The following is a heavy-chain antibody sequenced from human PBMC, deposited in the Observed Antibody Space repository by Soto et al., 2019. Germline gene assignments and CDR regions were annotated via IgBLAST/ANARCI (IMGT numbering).Heavy chain of an antibody. CDR2: IKQDGSEK. CDR3: ARVVLRYFDWSDPTDAFDI. D-gene: IGHD3-9*01. V-gene: IGHV3-7*01. CDR1: GFTFSSYW. J-gene: IGHJ3*02. Sequence: GGSLRLSCAASGFTFSSYWMSWVRRAPGKGLEWVANIKQDGSEKYYVDSVKGRFTISRDNAKNSLYLQMNSLRAEDTAVYYCARVVLRYFDWSDPTDAFDIWGQGTMVTVSS.